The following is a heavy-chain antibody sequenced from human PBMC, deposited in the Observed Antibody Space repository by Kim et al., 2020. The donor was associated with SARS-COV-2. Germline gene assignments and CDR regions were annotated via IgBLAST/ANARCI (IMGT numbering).Heavy chain of an antibody. CDR1: GFTFSSYA. Sequence: GGSLRLSCAASGFTFSSYAMSWVRQAPGKGLEWVSSLRGNGDNTHYADSVKGRFTISRENSRNTLNLQMNSLRAEDTAVYYCVKNGGSGSFSALGVWGQG. CDR3: VKNGGSGSFSALGV. CDR2: LRGNGDNT. D-gene: IGHD2-15*01. V-gene: IGHV3-23*01. J-gene: IGHJ6*02.